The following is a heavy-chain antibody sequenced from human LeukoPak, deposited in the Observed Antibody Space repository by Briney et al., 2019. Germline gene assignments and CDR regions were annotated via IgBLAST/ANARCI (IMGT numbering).Heavy chain of an antibody. Sequence: GGSLRLSCAASGVTFSDSAMTWVRQVPVKGLEWLSSISSSGSYIYYADSVKGRFTISRDNAKNSLYLQMNSLRADDTAVYHCARGAGTIFGEYYYYMDVWGKGTAVTVSS. CDR2: ISSSGSYI. J-gene: IGHJ6*03. V-gene: IGHV3-21*01. D-gene: IGHD3-3*02. CDR1: GVTFSDSA. CDR3: ARGAGTIFGEYYYYMDV.